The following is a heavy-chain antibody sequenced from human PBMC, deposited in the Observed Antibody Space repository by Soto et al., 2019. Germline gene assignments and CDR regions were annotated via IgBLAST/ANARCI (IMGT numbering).Heavy chain of an antibody. CDR1: GYTFTSYA. Sequence: GASVKVSCKASGYTFTSYAMHWVRQAPGQRLEWMGWINAGNGNTKYSQKFQGRVTITRDTSASTAYMELSSLRSEDTAVYYCARDRSITIFGVPHTVGMDVWGQGTTVTVSS. V-gene: IGHV1-3*01. J-gene: IGHJ6*02. D-gene: IGHD3-3*01. CDR3: ARDRSITIFGVPHTVGMDV. CDR2: INAGNGNT.